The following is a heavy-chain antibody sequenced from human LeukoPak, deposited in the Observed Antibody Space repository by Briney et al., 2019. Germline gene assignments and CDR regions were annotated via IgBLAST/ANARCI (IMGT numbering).Heavy chain of an antibody. D-gene: IGHD3-3*01. V-gene: IGHV1-8*01. Sequence: GASVKVSCKASGYTSINYDINWVRQATGQGLEWMGWMNPKSGKTGYAQKFQGRVTMTTNSSISTAYMELGSLRSEDTAVYYCARAIFGVVKWFDPWGQGTLVTVSS. CDR2: MNPKSGKT. CDR3: ARAIFGVVKWFDP. J-gene: IGHJ5*02. CDR1: GYTSINYD.